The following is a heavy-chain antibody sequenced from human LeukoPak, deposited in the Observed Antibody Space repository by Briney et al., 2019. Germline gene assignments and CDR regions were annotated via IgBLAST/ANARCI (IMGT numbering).Heavy chain of an antibody. CDR3: ATIALPGMSAGYLDY. V-gene: IGHV1-2*02. J-gene: IGHJ4*02. Sequence: ASVKVSCKASDYTFTSYGISWVRQAPGQGLEWMGWINPDSAGTNVAQKFQGRVTMTRDTSISTAYMELSRLRSDDTAVYYCATIALPGMSAGYLDYWGQGTLVTVSS. CDR1: DYTFTSYG. D-gene: IGHD6-13*01. CDR2: INPDSAGT.